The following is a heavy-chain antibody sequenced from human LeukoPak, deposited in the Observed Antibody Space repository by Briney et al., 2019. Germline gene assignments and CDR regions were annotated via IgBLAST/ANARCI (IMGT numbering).Heavy chain of an antibody. CDR2: IGFDSENT. Sequence: SVKLSCKACVFTFTRCALQGVRQPRGQRREGRGCIGFDSENTKYTQTSQQRVNITRDMSTSTAYMELSSLGSEDTGVYYCAADLGLSRPSSTSRSDYYYYLDVWGKGTTVTVSS. CDR3: AADLGLSRPSSTSRSDYYYYLDV. V-gene: IGHV1-58*01. J-gene: IGHJ6*03. CDR1: VFTFTRCA. D-gene: IGHD2-2*01.